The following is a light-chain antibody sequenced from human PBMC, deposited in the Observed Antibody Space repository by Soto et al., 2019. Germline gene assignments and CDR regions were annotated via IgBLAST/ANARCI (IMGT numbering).Light chain of an antibody. CDR2: GAS. V-gene: IGKV3-20*01. Sequence: SLFTHSPFTLSLSPVDRATLSFRASQSVSSSYLAWYQQKLGQAPRLLIYGASSRATGIPDRFSGSGSGTDFTLTISRLEPEDFAVYFCQHYGKFGQGTKVDIK. CDR1: QSVSSSY. J-gene: IGKJ1*01. CDR3: QHYGK.